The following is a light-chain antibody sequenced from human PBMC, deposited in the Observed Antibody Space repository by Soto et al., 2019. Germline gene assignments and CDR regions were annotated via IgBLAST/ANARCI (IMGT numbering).Light chain of an antibody. CDR3: QQYDEWPLT. Sequence: EKVMTQSPATLSVSPGERATLSCRASQNVKTRLAWYQQKPGQAPRLLFFDAFTRATGIPARFSGSASGTDFTLTISSLQSEDSAVYYCQQYDEWPLTFGGGTKVEIK. CDR2: DAF. V-gene: IGKV3-15*01. J-gene: IGKJ4*01. CDR1: QNVKTR.